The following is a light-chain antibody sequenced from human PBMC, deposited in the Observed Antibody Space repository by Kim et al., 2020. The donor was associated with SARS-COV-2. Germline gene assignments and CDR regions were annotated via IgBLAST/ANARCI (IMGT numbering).Light chain of an antibody. CDR1: SLRSYY. V-gene: IGLV3-19*01. CDR3: NSRDSNDNVV. Sequence: SSELTQDTAVSVALGQTVRITCQGDSLRSYYANWYQQKTGQAPILVIYGKNNRPSGIPDRFSGSSSGNTASLTITGTQAGDEADYYCNSRDSNDNVVFGG. J-gene: IGLJ2*01. CDR2: GKN.